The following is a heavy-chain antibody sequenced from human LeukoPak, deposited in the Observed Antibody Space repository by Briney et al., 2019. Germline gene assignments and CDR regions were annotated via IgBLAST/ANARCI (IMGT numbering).Heavy chain of an antibody. CDR2: ISAYNGNT. J-gene: IGHJ6*03. D-gene: IGHD2-15*01. V-gene: IGHV1-18*01. Sequence: GASVKVSCKASGYTFTSYGISWVRQAPGQGLEWMGWISAYNGNTNYAQKLQGRVTMTTDTSTSTAYMELRSLRSDDTAVYYCARAKCSGGSCWALDYYYYYMDVWGKGTTVTISS. CDR1: GYTFTSYG. CDR3: ARAKCSGGSCWALDYYYYYMDV.